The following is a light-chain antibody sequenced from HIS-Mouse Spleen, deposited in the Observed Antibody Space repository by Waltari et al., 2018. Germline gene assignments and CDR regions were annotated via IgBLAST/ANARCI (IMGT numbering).Light chain of an antibody. CDR1: SSDVGCYNY. J-gene: IGLJ3*02. CDR2: EVS. V-gene: IGLV2-14*01. CDR3: SSYTSSSTWV. Sequence: QSALTQPASVSGSPGQSITISCTGTSSDVGCYNYFSWYQPHPGKAPKLMIYEVSNRPSGVSNRFSGSKSGNTASLTISGLQAEDEADYYCSSYTSSSTWVFGGGTKLTVL.